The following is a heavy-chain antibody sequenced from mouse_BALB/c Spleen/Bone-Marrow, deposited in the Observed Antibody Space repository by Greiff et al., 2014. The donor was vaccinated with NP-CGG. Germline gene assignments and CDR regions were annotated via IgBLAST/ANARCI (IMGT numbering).Heavy chain of an antibody. CDR3: ARDGVITSYHAMDY. V-gene: IGHV1-69*02. CDR1: GYTFTSYW. D-gene: IGHD2-4*01. CDR2: IDPSDSET. Sequence: QVQLKESGAELVKPGAPVKLSCKASGYTFTSYWMNWVKQRPGRGLEWIGRIDPSDSETHYNQKFKDKATLTVDKSSSTAYIQLSSLTSEDSAVYYCARDGVITSYHAMDYWGQGTSVTVSS. J-gene: IGHJ4*01.